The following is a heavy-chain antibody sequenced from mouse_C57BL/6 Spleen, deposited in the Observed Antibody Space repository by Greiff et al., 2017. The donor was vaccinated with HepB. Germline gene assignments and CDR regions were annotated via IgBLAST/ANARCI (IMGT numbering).Heavy chain of an antibody. J-gene: IGHJ2*01. CDR3: ARLGTMGTTFPFDY. CDR1: GYAFSSYW. CDR2: IYPGDGDT. Sequence: VQLQQSGAELVKPGASVKISCKASGYAFSSYWMNWVKQRPGKGLEWIGQIYPGDGDTNYNGKFKGKATLTADKSSSTAYMQLSSLTSEDSAVYFCARLGTMGTTFPFDYWGQGTTLTVSS. V-gene: IGHV1-80*01. D-gene: IGHD2-14*01.